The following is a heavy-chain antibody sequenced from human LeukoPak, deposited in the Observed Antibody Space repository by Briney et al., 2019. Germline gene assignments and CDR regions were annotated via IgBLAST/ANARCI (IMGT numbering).Heavy chain of an antibody. CDR2: ISYDGSNK. Sequence: GRSLRLSCAASGLSFSNYGMRWVRQAPGKGLEWVAVISYDGSNKYYTDSVKGRFTISRDNSKNTLYLQMNSLRAEDTAVYYCAKDRTAGYDGLVDYWGQGTLVTVSS. D-gene: IGHD5-12*01. CDR3: AKDRTAGYDGLVDY. CDR1: GLSFSNYG. J-gene: IGHJ4*02. V-gene: IGHV3-30*18.